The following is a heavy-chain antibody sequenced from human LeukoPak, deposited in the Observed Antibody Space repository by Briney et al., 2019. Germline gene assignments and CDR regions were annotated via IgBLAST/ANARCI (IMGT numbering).Heavy chain of an antibody. D-gene: IGHD3-22*01. CDR2: IRYDGNIK. V-gene: IGHV3-30*02. J-gene: IGHJ3*02. CDR3: ARIFDSSGYPDDAFDI. Sequence: PGGSLRLSCGASGFTFSSYGMLWDRQSPGKVLEWVAFIRYDGNIKFYADSVKGRFTISRDNAKNSLYLQMNSLRAEDTAVFYCARIFDSSGYPDDAFDIWGQGTMVTVSS. CDR1: GFTFSSYG.